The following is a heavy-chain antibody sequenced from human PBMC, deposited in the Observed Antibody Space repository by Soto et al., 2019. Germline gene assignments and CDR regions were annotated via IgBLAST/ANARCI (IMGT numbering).Heavy chain of an antibody. CDR1: GASISTTYW. V-gene: IGHV4-4*02. CDR2: IHYSGTT. D-gene: IGHD3-9*01. J-gene: IGHJ4*02. Sequence: QVQLQESGPGLVKPSETLSLTCAVSGASISTTYWWSWVRQPPGEGLEWIGEIHYSGTTNYNPSLKSRVTLSLDKSKNQFSLNLTSVTAADTAMYYCTRALLKSLDYWGQGTLVTVSS. CDR3: TRALLKSLDY.